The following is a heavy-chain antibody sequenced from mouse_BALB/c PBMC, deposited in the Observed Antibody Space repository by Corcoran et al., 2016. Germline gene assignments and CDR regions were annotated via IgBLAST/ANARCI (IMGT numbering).Heavy chain of an antibody. Sequence: DVQLQESGPGLVKPSQSLSLTCSVTGYSITSGYYWNWIRQFPGNKLEWMGYISYDGSNNYNPSLKNRISITRDTSKNQFFLKLNSLTTEDQATYYCARDGYYLWYAMDYWGQGTSVTVSS. CDR2: ISYDGSN. J-gene: IGHJ4*01. D-gene: IGHD2-3*01. CDR3: ARDGYYLWYAMDY. CDR1: GYSITSGYY. V-gene: IGHV3-6*02.